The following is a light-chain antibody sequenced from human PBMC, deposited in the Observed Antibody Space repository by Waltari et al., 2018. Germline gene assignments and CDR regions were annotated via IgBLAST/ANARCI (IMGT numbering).Light chain of an antibody. CDR1: SPNIGHNY. J-gene: IGLJ2*01. CDR3: GTWDSSLSAVV. Sequence: QSVLTQPPSVSAAPGQKVTISCSGSSPNIGHNYVSWYQHLPGTAPELLIYENNKRPSGIPDRFSGSKSGTSATLGITGLQTGDEADYYCGTWDSSLSAVVFGGGTKLTVL. V-gene: IGLV1-51*02. CDR2: ENN.